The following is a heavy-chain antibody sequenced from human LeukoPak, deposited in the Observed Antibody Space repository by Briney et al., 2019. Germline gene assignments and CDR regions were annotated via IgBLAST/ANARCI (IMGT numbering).Heavy chain of an antibody. CDR2: IHYSEST. CDR3: ARQVYSSSWSYYFDY. J-gene: IGHJ4*02. CDR1: GGSISSYY. V-gene: IGHV4-59*01. D-gene: IGHD6-13*01. Sequence: SETLSLTCAVSGGSISSYYWSWIRQPPGGGLEWIGSIHYSESTSYNSSLKSRVTISVDTSKNQFSLKLSSVTPADTAMYYCARQVYSSSWSYYFDYWGQGTLVTVSS.